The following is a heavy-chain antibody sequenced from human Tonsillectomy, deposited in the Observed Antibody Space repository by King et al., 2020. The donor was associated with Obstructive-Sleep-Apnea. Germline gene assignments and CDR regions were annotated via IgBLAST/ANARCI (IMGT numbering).Heavy chain of an antibody. D-gene: IGHD1-14*01. J-gene: IGHJ4*02. V-gene: IGHV1-2*02. Sequence: QLVQSGAEVKKPGASVKVSCKASGYTFTAYFMHWVRQAPGQGLEWMGWINPDSGGTNYAQKFQGRVTMTRDTSISTAYMELRRVRSDDTAVYYCARDLSHPRTYYFDYWGQGTLVTVSS. CDR1: GYTFTAYF. CDR2: INPDSGGT. CDR3: ARDLSHPRTYYFDY.